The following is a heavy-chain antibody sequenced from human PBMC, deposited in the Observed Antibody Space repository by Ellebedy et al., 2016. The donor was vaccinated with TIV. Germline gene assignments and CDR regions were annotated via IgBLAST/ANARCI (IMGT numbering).Heavy chain of an antibody. D-gene: IGHD2-2*01. CDR3: ARVRTQILSIVVVPAAMDY. CDR1: GGSISSYY. V-gene: IGHV4-39*01. J-gene: IGHJ4*02. CDR2: IYYSGST. Sequence: GSLRLSCTVSGGSISSYYWGWIRQPPGKGLEWIGSIYYSGSTYYNPSLKSRVTISVDTSKNQFSLKLSSVTAADTAVYYCARVRTQILSIVVVPAAMDYWGQGTLVTVSS.